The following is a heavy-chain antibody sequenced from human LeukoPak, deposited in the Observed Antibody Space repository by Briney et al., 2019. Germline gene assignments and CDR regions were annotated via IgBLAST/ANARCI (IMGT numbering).Heavy chain of an antibody. Sequence: ASVKVSCKASGYTFTSYAMHWVRQAPGQRLEWMGWINAGNGNTKYSQEFQGRVTITRDTSASTAYMELRSLRSDDTAVYYCARDSYYYDSSGSSSPDYWGQGTLVTVSS. V-gene: IGHV1-3*01. CDR2: INAGNGNT. CDR1: GYTFTSYA. D-gene: IGHD3-22*01. CDR3: ARDSYYYDSSGSSSPDY. J-gene: IGHJ4*02.